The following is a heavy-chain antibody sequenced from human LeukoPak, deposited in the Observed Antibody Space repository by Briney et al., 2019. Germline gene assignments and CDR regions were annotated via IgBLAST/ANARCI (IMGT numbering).Heavy chain of an antibody. Sequence: ASVKVSCKASGYTFTSYGITWVRQAPGQGLEWMGWISSYNGNTNYAQNVQGRVTMTTDTSTNTVYMELRNLRSDDTAVYYCARAHTAMEDRYGMDVWGQGTTVTVSS. CDR2: ISSYNGNT. J-gene: IGHJ6*02. V-gene: IGHV1-18*01. CDR1: GYTFTSYG. CDR3: ARAHTAMEDRYGMDV. D-gene: IGHD5-18*01.